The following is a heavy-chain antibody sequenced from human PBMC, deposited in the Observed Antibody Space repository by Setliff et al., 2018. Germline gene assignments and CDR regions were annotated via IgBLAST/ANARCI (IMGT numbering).Heavy chain of an antibody. V-gene: IGHV3-48*04. D-gene: IGHD6-13*01. CDR2: INTDGTRI. J-gene: IGHJ4*02. CDR1: NFKGHG. CDR3: ARGAAAGYYFDY. Sequence: PGGSLRLSCADSNFKGHGINWVRQVPGKGLEWLSYINTDGTRIFYTDSVEGRFTISRDNAKNSLYLQMNSLRAEDTAVYYCARGAAAGYYFDYWGQGTLVTVSS.